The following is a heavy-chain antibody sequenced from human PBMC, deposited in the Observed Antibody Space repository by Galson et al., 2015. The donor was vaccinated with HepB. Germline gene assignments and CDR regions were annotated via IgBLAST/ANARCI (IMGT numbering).Heavy chain of an antibody. D-gene: IGHD6-6*01. J-gene: IGHJ6*03. CDR1: GGSISSGSYY. V-gene: IGHV4-61*02. CDR2: IYTSGST. Sequence: TLSLTCTVSGGSISSGSYYWSWIRQPAGKGLEWIGRIYTSGSTNYNPSLKSRVTMSVDTSKNQFSLKLSSVTAADTAVYYCARGAHIAARRGYYYYYMDVWGKGTTVTVSS. CDR3: ARGAHIAARRGYYYYYMDV.